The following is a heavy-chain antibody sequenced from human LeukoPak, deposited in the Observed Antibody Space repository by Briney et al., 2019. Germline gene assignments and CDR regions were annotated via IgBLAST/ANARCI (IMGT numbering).Heavy chain of an antibody. D-gene: IGHD1-26*01. J-gene: IGHJ4*02. CDR2: LSGSGGRT. Sequence: PGGSLRLSCAASGFTFSNYALSWVRQAPGKGPEWVSVLSGSGGRTYYSDSVKGRFTISRDNSKNTLYLQMNSLRADDTAVYYCARGSGSYGWDYFDYWGQGTLVTVSS. V-gene: IGHV3-23*01. CDR1: GFTFSNYA. CDR3: ARGSGSYGWDYFDY.